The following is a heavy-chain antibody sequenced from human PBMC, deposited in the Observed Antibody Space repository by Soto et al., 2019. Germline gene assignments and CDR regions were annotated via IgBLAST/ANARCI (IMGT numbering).Heavy chain of an antibody. Sequence: SQTLSLTCAISGDSVSSNSAAWNWIRQSPSRGLEWLGRKYYRSKWYNDYAVSVKSRITVNPDTSKNQFSLQLSSVTPEESAVYYCARDRYSGSYSFDPWGQGTLVTVSS. CDR3: ARDRYSGSYSFDP. CDR2: KYYRSKWYN. V-gene: IGHV6-1*01. D-gene: IGHD1-26*01. CDR1: GDSVSSNSAA. J-gene: IGHJ5*02.